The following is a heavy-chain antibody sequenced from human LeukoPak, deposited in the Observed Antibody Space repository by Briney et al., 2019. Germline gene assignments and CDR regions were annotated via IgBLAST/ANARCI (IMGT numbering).Heavy chain of an antibody. CDR2: IYYSGST. Sequence: SESLSVTCTVPGGSISSYYWSWIREPPGKGLEWIGYIYYSGSTNNNPSLKSRVTISVDTSKNQFALKLSSVTAADTAVYYCARARMAARRYYFDYWGQGTLVTVSS. D-gene: IGHD6-6*01. CDR3: ARARMAARRYYFDY. V-gene: IGHV4-59*08. CDR1: GGSISSYY. J-gene: IGHJ4*02.